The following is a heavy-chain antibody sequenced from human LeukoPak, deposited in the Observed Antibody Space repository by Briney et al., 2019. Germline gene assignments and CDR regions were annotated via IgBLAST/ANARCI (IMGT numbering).Heavy chain of an antibody. Sequence: SETLSLTCTVSGGSISSYYWSWIRQPPVKGLEWIGYIYYSGSTNYNPSLKSRVTISVDTSKNQFSLKLSSVTAADTAVYYCARGVGATDFDYWGQGTLVTVSS. V-gene: IGHV4-59*01. CDR2: IYYSGST. CDR3: ARGVGATDFDY. D-gene: IGHD1-26*01. CDR1: GGSISSYY. J-gene: IGHJ4*02.